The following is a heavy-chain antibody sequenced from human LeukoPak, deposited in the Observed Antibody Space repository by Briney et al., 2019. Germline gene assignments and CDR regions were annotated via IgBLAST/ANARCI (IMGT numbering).Heavy chain of an antibody. CDR2: INPNSGGT. D-gene: IGHD3-3*01. V-gene: IGHV1-2*02. CDR3: ARDSPSYDPGDY. J-gene: IGHJ4*02. CDR1: GYTFTGYY. Sequence: ASVKVSCKASGYTFTGYYMHWVRQAPGQGLEWMGWINPNSGGTNYAQKFQGRVTMTRDTSISTAYMELSRLRSDDTAVYYCARDSPSYDPGDYWGQGTLVTVSS.